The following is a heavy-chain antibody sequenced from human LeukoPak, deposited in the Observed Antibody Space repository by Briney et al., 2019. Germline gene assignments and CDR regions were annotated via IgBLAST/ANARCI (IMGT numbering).Heavy chain of an antibody. CDR1: GFIFNNCA. CDR2: LHADGVEQ. J-gene: IGHJ4*02. V-gene: IGHV3-7*01. Sequence: PGGSLRLSCAASGFIFNNCALNWVRQAPGKGLEWVARLHADGVEQNYVDSVTGRFTMSRDNAKNSLDLQMNSLRVEDTAVYYCARGGYSFDYLGQGTLVAVSS. CDR3: ARGGYSFDY. D-gene: IGHD5-18*01.